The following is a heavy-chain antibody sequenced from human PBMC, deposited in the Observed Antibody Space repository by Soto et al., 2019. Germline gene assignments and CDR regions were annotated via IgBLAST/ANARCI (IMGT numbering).Heavy chain of an antibody. CDR1: GFTFSTFW. Sequence: EVQLVESGGGLVQPGGSLRLSCEASGFTFSTFWMHWVRQAPGKGLVWVSRINSDGSTTNYADSVKGRVTISRDNAKNTVYLQLSTLRPEDTAVYYCARDVEYWGQGTLVTVSS. V-gene: IGHV3-74*01. CDR3: ARDVEY. J-gene: IGHJ4*02. CDR2: INSDGSTT.